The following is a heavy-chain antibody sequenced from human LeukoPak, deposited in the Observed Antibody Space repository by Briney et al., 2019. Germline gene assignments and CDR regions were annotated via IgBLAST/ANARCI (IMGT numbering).Heavy chain of an antibody. CDR3: ARNWRSRLYYYMDV. V-gene: IGHV4-39*01. J-gene: IGHJ6*03. CDR1: GGSISSSSYY. CDR2: IYYSGST. D-gene: IGHD2-8*02. Sequence: SETLSLTCTVSGGSISSSSYYWGWIRQPPGKGLEWIGSIYYSGSTYYNPSLKGRVTISVDTSKNQFSLKLISVTASATTVYDCARNWRSRLYYYMDVWGKGTTVTVYS.